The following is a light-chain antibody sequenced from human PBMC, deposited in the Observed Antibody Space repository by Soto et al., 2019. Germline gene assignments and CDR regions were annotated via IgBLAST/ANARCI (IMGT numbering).Light chain of an antibody. CDR2: DAS. CDR1: QSVSSH. CDR3: QQRSHWPT. J-gene: IGKJ1*01. Sequence: EIVLTQSPATLSLSPGEIATLSFRASQSVSSHLAWYQQKPGQSPKLLIYDASNRATGIPARFSGSGSGTDFTLTISSLEPEDFAFYFCQQRSHWPTFGQGTKVDIK. V-gene: IGKV3-11*01.